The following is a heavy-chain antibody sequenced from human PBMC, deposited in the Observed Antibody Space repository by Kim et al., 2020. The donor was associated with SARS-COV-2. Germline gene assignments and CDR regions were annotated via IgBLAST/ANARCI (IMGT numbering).Heavy chain of an antibody. CDR1: GFTVSSNY. CDR2: IYSGGST. D-gene: IGHD6-6*01. Sequence: GGSLRLSCAASGFTVSSNYMSWVRQAPGKGLEWVSVIYSGGSTYYADSVKGRFTISRDNSKNTLYLQMNSLRAEDTAVYYSASPSIAARLRYYYYGMDVWGQGTTVTVSS. J-gene: IGHJ6*02. CDR3: ASPSIAARLRYYYYGMDV. V-gene: IGHV3-66*01.